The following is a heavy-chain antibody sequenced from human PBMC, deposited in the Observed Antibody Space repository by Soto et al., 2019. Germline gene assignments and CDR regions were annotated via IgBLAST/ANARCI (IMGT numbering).Heavy chain of an antibody. V-gene: IGHV4-31*03. J-gene: IGHJ3*02. CDR3: ASSRAPIQLWSKDRLPAFDI. D-gene: IGHD5-18*01. Sequence: PSETLSLTCTVSGGSIRSDGYYWSWVRQHPGKGLEYIGYIYYSGRTYYNPSLMSRVTISLDTSESQFSLKLSSVTAADTAVYYCASSRAPIQLWSKDRLPAFDIWGQGTMVTVSS. CDR1: GGSIRSDGYY. CDR2: IYYSGRT.